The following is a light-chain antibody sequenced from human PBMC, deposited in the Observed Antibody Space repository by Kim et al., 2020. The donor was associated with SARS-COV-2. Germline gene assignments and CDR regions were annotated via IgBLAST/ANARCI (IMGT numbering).Light chain of an antibody. J-gene: IGLJ2*01. CDR3: NSRGSNDNVL. CDR2: GKN. V-gene: IGLV3-19*01. CDR1: SLRSYY. Sequence: ALGQPVRITCQGYSLRSYYATWYQQKPGQAPIVVIYGKNNRPSGIPDRFSGSSSGDTASLTITGTQAGDEADYYCNSRGSNDNVLFGGGTQLTVL.